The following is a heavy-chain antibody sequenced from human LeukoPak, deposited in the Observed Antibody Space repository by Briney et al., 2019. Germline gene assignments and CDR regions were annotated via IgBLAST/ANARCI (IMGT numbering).Heavy chain of an antibody. D-gene: IGHD5-18*01. Sequence: NASETLSLTCTVSGGSISSYYWSWIRQPPGKGLEWIGYIYNSGSTNYNPSLKSRVTISVDTAKNEFSLKLSYVTAADTAVYYCARGGYSYGYDGDFDYWGQGTLVTVSS. CDR1: GGSISSYY. J-gene: IGHJ4*02. V-gene: IGHV4-59*01. CDR3: ARGGYSYGYDGDFDY. CDR2: IYNSGST.